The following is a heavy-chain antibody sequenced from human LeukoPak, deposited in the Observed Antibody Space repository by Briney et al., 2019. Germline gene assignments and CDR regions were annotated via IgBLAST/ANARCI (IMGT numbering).Heavy chain of an antibody. Sequence: GASLRLSCAASGFTFSSYGMNWVRQAPGKGLEWLSYLSNTGNIHYAQSVKGRFTISRDNAKSSLYLQMGGLRAEDTAVYYCARRGDSPMIGDHWGQGILVTVAS. J-gene: IGHJ4*02. CDR3: ARRGDSPMIGDH. V-gene: IGHV3-48*01. D-gene: IGHD3-10*02. CDR2: LSNTGNI. CDR1: GFTFSSYG.